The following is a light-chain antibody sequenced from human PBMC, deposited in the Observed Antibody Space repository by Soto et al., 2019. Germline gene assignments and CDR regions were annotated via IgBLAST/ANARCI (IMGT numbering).Light chain of an antibody. CDR3: QQYNTYPWT. CDR1: QSISSW. Sequence: DLPMTQSPATLSASVGDRVTITCRASQSISSWLAWYQQKPGKVPKLLIDDASSLESGVPSRFSGSGSGTEFTLTISSLQPDDFATYYCQQYNTYPWTFGQGTKVGVK. J-gene: IGKJ1*01. CDR2: DAS. V-gene: IGKV1-5*01.